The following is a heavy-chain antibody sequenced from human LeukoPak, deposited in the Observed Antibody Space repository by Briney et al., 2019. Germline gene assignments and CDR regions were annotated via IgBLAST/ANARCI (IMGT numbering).Heavy chain of an antibody. CDR1: GGSITSYY. V-gene: IGHV4-59*01. CDR3: ARRFGEDP. J-gene: IGHJ5*02. CDR2: IYGDGST. D-gene: IGHD3-10*01. Sequence: SETLSLTCTVSGGSITSYYWTWIRQPPGKGLEWIGFIYGDGSTKYNPSLKSRVTMSVDTSKNQFSLKLSSATAADSAVCYCARRFGEDPWGQGTLVTVSS.